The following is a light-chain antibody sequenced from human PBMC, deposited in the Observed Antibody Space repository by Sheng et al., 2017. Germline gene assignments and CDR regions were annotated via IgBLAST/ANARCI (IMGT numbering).Light chain of an antibody. V-gene: IGKV1-5*03. J-gene: IGKJ2*01. CDR2: EAS. CDR3: QQYNSYSST. CDR1: QTVSSW. Sequence: DIQMTQSPSTLSASVGDRVTITCRASQTVSSWLAWYQQKPGKAPKLLIHEASTLESGVPSRFSGSGSGTEFTLTINSLQPDDFATYYCQQYNSYSSTFGQGTKLEIK.